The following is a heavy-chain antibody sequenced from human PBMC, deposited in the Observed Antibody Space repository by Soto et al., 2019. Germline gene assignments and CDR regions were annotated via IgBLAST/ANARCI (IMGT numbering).Heavy chain of an antibody. Sequence: QVQLVQSGAEVKKPGASVKVSCKASGSTFSTYAITWVRQAPGQGLEWLGGISPIFGTTDYARKFQGRVTITAAESTSTVSIELTSLTSEDTAVYYCARGVGAYYFDYWGQGTLVTVSS. J-gene: IGHJ4*02. CDR2: ISPIFGTT. CDR3: ARGVGAYYFDY. CDR1: GSTFSTYA. D-gene: IGHD1-26*01. V-gene: IGHV1-69*01.